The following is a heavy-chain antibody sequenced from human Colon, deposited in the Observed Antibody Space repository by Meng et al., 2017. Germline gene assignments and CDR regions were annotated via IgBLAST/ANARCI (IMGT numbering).Heavy chain of an antibody. D-gene: IGHD6-6*01. J-gene: IGHJ4*02. Sequence: QVRRGESGGEVKKPGVSVKVSCLASGYISTNQHLHWVRQAPGQGPEWMGIITPSNGDKGYAQRFQGRVTMTSDTSTSTVYMELSGLRSEDTAMYYCTREGAASARFFDKWGQGTLVTVSS. CDR1: GYISTNQH. CDR3: TREGAASARFFDK. CDR2: ITPSNGDK. V-gene: IGHV1-46*01.